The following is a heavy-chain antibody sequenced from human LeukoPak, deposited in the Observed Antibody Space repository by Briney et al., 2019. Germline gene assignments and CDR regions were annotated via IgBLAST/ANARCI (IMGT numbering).Heavy chain of an antibody. CDR1: DDSITIYY. J-gene: IGHJ4*02. D-gene: IGHD3-10*01. V-gene: IGHV4-4*07. Sequence: SETLSLTCTVSDDSITIYYWSWIRQPAGKGLEWIGRIYTSGSTNYIPSLKSRLTISVDTSKNQFSLRLSSVTAADTAVYYCARNAWFGAGRTFAYWGQGTLVTVSS. CDR3: ARNAWFGAGRTFAY. CDR2: IYTSGST.